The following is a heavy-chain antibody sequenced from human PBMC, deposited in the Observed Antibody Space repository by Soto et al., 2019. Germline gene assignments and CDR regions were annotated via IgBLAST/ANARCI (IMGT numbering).Heavy chain of an antibody. J-gene: IGHJ6*02. D-gene: IGHD2-15*01. CDR1: GFTFSSYG. CDR2: ISYDGSNK. Sequence: GGSLRLSCAASGFTFSSYGMHWVRQAPGKGLEWVAVISYDGSNKYYADSVKGRFTISRDNSKNTLYLQMNSLRAEDTAVYYCAKDLEGYCSGGSCFYGMDVWGQGTTVTVSS. V-gene: IGHV3-30*18. CDR3: AKDLEGYCSGGSCFYGMDV.